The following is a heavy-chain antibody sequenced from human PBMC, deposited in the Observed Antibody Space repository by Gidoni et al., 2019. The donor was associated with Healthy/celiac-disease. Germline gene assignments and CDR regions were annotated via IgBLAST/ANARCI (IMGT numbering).Heavy chain of an antibody. CDR1: GGSVSSGSYY. V-gene: IGHV4-61*01. CDR2: IYYSGST. J-gene: IGHJ4*02. Sequence: QVQLQESGPGLVKPSETLSLTCTVSGGSVSSGSYYWSWIRQPPGKGLEWIGYIYYSGSTNYNPSLKSRVTISVDTSKNQFSLKLSSVTAADTAVYYCARETYYYDSSGSWKHPTLDCWGQGTLVTVSS. CDR3: ARETYYYDSSGSWKHPTLDC. D-gene: IGHD3-22*01.